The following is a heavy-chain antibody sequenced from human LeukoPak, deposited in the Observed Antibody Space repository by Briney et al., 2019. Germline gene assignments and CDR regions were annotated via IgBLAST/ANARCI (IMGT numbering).Heavy chain of an antibody. V-gene: IGHV1-46*01. J-gene: IGHJ4*02. CDR1: GYTFTSYD. Sequence: GASVKVSCKASGYTFTSYDMHWVRQAPGQGLEWMGRINPSGGNTSYAQKFLGRVTRTRATSPSTVYMELGSLRTEDTAVDYCAREGTTGTTGGYFDYWGQGTLVTVSS. CDR3: AREGTTGTTGGYFDY. D-gene: IGHD1-1*01. CDR2: INPSGGNT.